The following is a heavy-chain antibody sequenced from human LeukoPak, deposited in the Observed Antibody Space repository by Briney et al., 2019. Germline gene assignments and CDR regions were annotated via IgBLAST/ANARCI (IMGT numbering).Heavy chain of an antibody. Sequence: GGSLRLSCAASGFTFTTYWINWVRQAPGKGLEWAAVINQDGSEKYYADSVKGRFTISRDNAKNSLYLQMNSLRAEDTAVYYCARDFRNAGDYWGQGTLVTVSS. CDR2: INQDGSEK. J-gene: IGHJ4*02. V-gene: IGHV3-7*01. D-gene: IGHD1-14*01. CDR3: ARDFRNAGDY. CDR1: GFTFTTYW.